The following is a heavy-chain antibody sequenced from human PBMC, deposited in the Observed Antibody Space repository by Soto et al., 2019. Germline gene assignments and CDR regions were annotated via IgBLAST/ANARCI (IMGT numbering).Heavy chain of an antibody. CDR1: GFTFSNAW. J-gene: IGHJ4*02. Sequence: PGGSLRLSCAASGFTFSNAWMSWVRQAPGKGLEWVGRIKSKTDGGTTDYAAPVKGRFTISRDDSKNTLYLQMNSLKTEDTAVYYCTTLRDYYDSSGYYHVYFDYWGQGTLVTVSS. V-gene: IGHV3-15*01. CDR3: TTLRDYYDSSGYYHVYFDY. CDR2: IKSKTDGGTT. D-gene: IGHD3-22*01.